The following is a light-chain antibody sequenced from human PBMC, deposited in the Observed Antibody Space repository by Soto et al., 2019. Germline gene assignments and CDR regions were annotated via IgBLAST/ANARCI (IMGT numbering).Light chain of an antibody. CDR2: GAS. CDR3: QQYGSSTIT. V-gene: IGKV3-20*01. CDR1: QNFGISY. Sequence: EILLTQSPGTLSLSPGERATLSWRASQNFGISYLAWYQQKPGQAPRLLIYGASSRATGIPDRFSGSGSGTDFTLAISRVEPEDFAVYYCQQYGSSTITFGHGTRLEIK. J-gene: IGKJ5*01.